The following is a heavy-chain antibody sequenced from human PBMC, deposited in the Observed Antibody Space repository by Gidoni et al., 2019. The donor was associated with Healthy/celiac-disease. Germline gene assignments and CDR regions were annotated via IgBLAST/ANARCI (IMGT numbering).Heavy chain of an antibody. J-gene: IGHJ6*03. CDR3: ARGKRSNYYYMDV. CDR1: GFTFSGYG. V-gene: IGHV3-33*01. Sequence: QVQLVESGGGVVQPGRSLRLSCAASGFTFSGYGMHWVRQAPGKGLEWVAVIWYDGSNKYYADSVKGRFTISRDNSKNTLYLQMNSLRAEDTAVYYCARGKRSNYYYMDVWGKGTTVTVSS. CDR2: IWYDGSNK.